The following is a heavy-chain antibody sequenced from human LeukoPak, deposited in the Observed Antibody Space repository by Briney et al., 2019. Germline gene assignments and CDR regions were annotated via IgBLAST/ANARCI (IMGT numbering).Heavy chain of an antibody. Sequence: SETLSLTCSVSGGSSSSHYWSWIRQPAGKGLEWIVRMYTSVSPNYNPSLRSRVTMSLDTSKNQFSLRLSSVTAADTAVYYCARARGYDYDYWGQGTLVTVSS. V-gene: IGHV4-4*07. CDR3: ARARGYDYDY. D-gene: IGHD5-12*01. J-gene: IGHJ4*02. CDR2: MYTSVSP. CDR1: GGSSSSHY.